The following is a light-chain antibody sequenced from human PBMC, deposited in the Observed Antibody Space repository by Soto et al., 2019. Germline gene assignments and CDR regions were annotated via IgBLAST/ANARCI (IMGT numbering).Light chain of an antibody. CDR1: QSVNSAF. CDR3: QQYAGSPRT. J-gene: IGKJ1*01. CDR2: GAS. Sequence: EIVLTQSPDTLSLSPGDRASLSCRASQSVNSAFLAWYQQKPGQAPRLLIYGASSRAPGVPETFSGSGFGTQFTLTISRPEPEDFAVYYCQQYAGSPRTFGQGTKVEI. V-gene: IGKV3-20*01.